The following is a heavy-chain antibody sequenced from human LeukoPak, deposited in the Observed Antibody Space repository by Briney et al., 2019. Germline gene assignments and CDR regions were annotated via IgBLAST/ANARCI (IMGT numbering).Heavy chain of an antibody. Sequence: ASVKVSCKASGYIFSDYAIQWVRQAPGQGLEWMGWINAGNGKTKYSQKFQDRVTIARDTSASTVYLELSGLRSEDTAVYFCARARWTSTGTTYYLDYWGQGTLVTVSS. J-gene: IGHJ4*02. CDR3: ARARWTSTGTTYYLDY. V-gene: IGHV1-3*01. D-gene: IGHD4-17*01. CDR2: INAGNGKT. CDR1: GYIFSDYA.